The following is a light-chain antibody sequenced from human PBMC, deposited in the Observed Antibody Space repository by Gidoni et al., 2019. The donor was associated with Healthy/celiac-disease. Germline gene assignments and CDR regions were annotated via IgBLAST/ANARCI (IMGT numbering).Light chain of an antibody. CDR1: QGVLYSSNNKNY. J-gene: IGKJ1*01. CDR2: WAS. Sequence: DIVMTQSPDSLAVSLGERATINCKSSQGVLYSSNNKNYLAWYQQEPGKPPKLLIYWASTRESGVPDRFSGSGSGTEFTLHISSLQAEDVAVYYCQQYYSTPQTFXQXTKVEIK. V-gene: IGKV4-1*01. CDR3: QQYYSTPQT.